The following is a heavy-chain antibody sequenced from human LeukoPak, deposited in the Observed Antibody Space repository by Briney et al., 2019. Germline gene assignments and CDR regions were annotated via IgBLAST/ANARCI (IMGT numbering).Heavy chain of an antibody. J-gene: IGHJ4*02. Sequence: SVKVSCQASVSTLTSYAISWMRQAPGQRLEWLGAIIPIFGTANYAQKFQGRVTITADESTSTAYMDLSSLRSEDTAVYYCARSHPPHVLRFLEWPLDYWGQGTLVTVSS. D-gene: IGHD3-3*01. CDR2: IIPIFGTA. CDR3: ARSHPPHVLRFLEWPLDY. V-gene: IGHV1-69*13. CDR1: VSTLTSYA.